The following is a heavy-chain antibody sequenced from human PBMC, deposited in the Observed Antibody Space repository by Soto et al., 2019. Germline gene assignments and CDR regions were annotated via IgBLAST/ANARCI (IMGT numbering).Heavy chain of an antibody. V-gene: IGHV3-9*01. D-gene: IGHD5-18*01. Sequence: GGSLRLSCAASGFTFDDYAMYWVRQVLGKGLEWVSSISWNSGNIGYADSVKGRFTTSRDNAENSLYLQMNSLRPEDTALYYCVRSKGGYSYGTPFDYWGQGTLVPVSS. CDR3: VRSKGGYSYGTPFDY. CDR1: GFTFDDYA. CDR2: ISWNSGNI. J-gene: IGHJ4*02.